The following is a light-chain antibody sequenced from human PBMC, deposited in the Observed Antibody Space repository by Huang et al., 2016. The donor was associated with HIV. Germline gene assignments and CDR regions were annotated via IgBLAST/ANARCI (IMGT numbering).Light chain of an antibody. CDR1: QDIGTS. Sequence: QLTQSPPSLSASVGDTISISCRASQDIGTSLAWYQQKTGRAPRLLISGASTLQTGVPSRFRGDSAGTFCTLFITGLQPEDFATYYCQQLHTYPITFGQGTRLDIK. CDR3: QQLHTYPIT. V-gene: IGKV1-13*02. J-gene: IGKJ5*01. CDR2: GAS.